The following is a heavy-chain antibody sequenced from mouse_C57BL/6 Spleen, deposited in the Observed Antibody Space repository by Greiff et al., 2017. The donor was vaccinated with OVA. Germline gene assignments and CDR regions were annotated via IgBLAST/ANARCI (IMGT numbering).Heavy chain of an antibody. Sequence: EVKLMESGPELVKPGASVKIPCKASGYTFTDYNMDWVKQSHGKSLEWIGDINPNNGGTIYNQKFKGKATLTVDKSSSTAYMELRSLTSEDTAVYYCARKPRSLPYFDYWGQGTTLTVSS. CDR1: GYTFTDYN. V-gene: IGHV1-18*01. CDR2: INPNNGGT. J-gene: IGHJ2*01. CDR3: ARKPRSLPYFDY. D-gene: IGHD1-1*02.